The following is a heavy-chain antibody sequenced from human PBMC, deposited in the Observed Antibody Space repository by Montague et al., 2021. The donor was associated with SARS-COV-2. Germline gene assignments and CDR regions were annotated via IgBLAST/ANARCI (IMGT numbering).Heavy chain of an antibody. Sequence: SLRLSCAASGFTFSSYGMHWVRQAPGKGLEWVAVIWYDGSNKYYADSVKGRFTISRDNSKNTLYLQMNSLRAEDTAVYYCARILLYYYGMDVWGQGTTVTVSS. V-gene: IGHV3-33*01. CDR3: ARILLYYYGMDV. CDR2: IWYDGSNK. D-gene: IGHD2-15*01. J-gene: IGHJ6*02. CDR1: GFTFSSYG.